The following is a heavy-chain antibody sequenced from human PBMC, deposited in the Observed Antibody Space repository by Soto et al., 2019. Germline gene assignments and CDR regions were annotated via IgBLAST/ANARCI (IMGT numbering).Heavy chain of an antibody. V-gene: IGHV4-31*03. CDR1: GGSISSGGYY. CDR3: ARRITMIVVGRGAFDI. CDR2: IYYSGST. J-gene: IGHJ3*02. D-gene: IGHD3-22*01. Sequence: SETLSLTCTVSGGSISSGGYYWSWIRQHPGTGLEWIGYIYYSGSTYYNPSLKSRVTISVDTSKNQFSLKLSSVTAADTAVYYCARRITMIVVGRGAFDIWGQGTMVTVSS.